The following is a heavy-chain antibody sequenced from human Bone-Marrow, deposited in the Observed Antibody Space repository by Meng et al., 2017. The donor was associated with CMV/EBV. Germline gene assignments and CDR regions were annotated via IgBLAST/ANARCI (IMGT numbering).Heavy chain of an antibody. V-gene: IGHV3-21*01. J-gene: IGHJ4*02. CDR2: ISSSRSYI. D-gene: IGHD6-19*01. CDR1: RFTFSRYS. CDR3: ARGAVAGYFDY. Sequence: EVQLVGSAGGLVHPGGSLCLSCDASRFTFSRYSMNWVRQAPGKGLEWVSSISSSRSYIYYADSVKGRFTISRDNAKNSLYLQMNSLRAEDTAVYYCARGAVAGYFDYWGQGTLVTVSS.